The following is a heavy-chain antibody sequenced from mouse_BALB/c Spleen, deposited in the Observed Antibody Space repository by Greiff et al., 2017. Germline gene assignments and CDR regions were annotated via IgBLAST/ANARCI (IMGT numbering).Heavy chain of an antibody. CDR1: GYTFTDYN. V-gene: IGHV1S29*02. CDR3: ARTGNSDAMDY. CDR2: IYPYNGGT. D-gene: IGHD2-1*01. Sequence: EVQLQQSGPELVKPGASVKISCKASGYTFTDYNMHWVKQSHGKSLEWIGYIYPYNGGTGYNQKFKSKATLTVDNSSSTAYMELRSLASEDSAVYYCARTGNSDAMDYWGQGTSVTVSS. J-gene: IGHJ4*01.